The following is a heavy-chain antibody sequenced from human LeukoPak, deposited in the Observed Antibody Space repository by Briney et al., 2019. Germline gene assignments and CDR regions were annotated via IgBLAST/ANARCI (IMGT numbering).Heavy chain of an antibody. Sequence: PGGSLRLSCAASGFTFSSYAMSWVRQAPGKGLEWVSAISGSGGSTYYADSVKGRFTISRDNSKNTLYLQMNSLRAEDTAVYYCAKVGSITMIVVVPWYFDYWGQGTLVTVSS. CDR1: GFTFSSYA. D-gene: IGHD3-22*01. J-gene: IGHJ4*02. V-gene: IGHV3-23*01. CDR3: AKVGSITMIVVVPWYFDY. CDR2: ISGSGGST.